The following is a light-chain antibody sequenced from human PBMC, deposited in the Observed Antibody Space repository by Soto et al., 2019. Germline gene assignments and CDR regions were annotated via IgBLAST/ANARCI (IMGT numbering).Light chain of an antibody. CDR2: AAS. V-gene: IGKV1-12*01. CDR3: LQSNSFPLT. CDR1: QGIGNW. J-gene: IGKJ4*01. Sequence: DIQMTQSPSSVSASVGDRVTITCRASQGIGNWLAWYQQKPGKAPNLLIYAASTLQSGVPSSFSGSGSGTDFTLPITSLQPEDFATYYCLQSNSFPLTFGGGTKVDIK.